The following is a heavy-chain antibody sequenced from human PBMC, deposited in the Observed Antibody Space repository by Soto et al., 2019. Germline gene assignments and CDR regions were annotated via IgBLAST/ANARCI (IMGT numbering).Heavy chain of an antibody. Sequence: SETLSLTCTVSGAFLNNFFWSWIRQTPGKGLERIGYVSQGGAAAYLAEGETTGYNPSLESRATISLDLSKNQFSLKLSSVTAADTSVYYCASSYCSSTSCYGANWFDPWGQGTLVTVSS. CDR3: ASSYCSSTSCYGANWFDP. CDR2: VSQGGAAAYLAEGETT. J-gene: IGHJ5*02. D-gene: IGHD2-2*01. CDR1: GAFLNNFF. V-gene: IGHV4-59*08.